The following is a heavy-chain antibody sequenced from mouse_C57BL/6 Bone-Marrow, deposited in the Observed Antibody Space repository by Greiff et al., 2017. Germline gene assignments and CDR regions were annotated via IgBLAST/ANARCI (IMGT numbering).Heavy chain of an antibody. J-gene: IGHJ2*01. D-gene: IGHD1-2*01. Sequence: QVQLQQSGAELVKPGASVKISCKASGYAFSSYWMNWVKQRPGKGLEWIGQIYPGDGDTNYNGKFKGKATLTADKSSSTAYMQLSSLTSEVSAVYFCASPFHYYGYCDYWGQGTTPTVSS. CDR2: IYPGDGDT. V-gene: IGHV1-80*01. CDR1: GYAFSSYW. CDR3: ASPFHYYGYCDY.